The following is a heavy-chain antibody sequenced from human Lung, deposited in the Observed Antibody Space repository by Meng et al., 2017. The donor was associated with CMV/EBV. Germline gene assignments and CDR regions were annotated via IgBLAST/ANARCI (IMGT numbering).Heavy chain of an antibody. J-gene: IGHJ5*02. D-gene: IGHD3-3*01. CDR1: GGSFSGYY. Sequence: SETLSLXXAVYGGSFSGYYWSWIRQPPGKGLEWIGEINHSGSTNYNPSLKRRVTISVDTSKNQFSLKLSSVTAADTAVYYCARGRRGGFLEWLLSGNWFVPWGQGTLVTVSS. CDR2: INHSGST. V-gene: IGHV4-34*01. CDR3: ARGRRGGFLEWLLSGNWFVP.